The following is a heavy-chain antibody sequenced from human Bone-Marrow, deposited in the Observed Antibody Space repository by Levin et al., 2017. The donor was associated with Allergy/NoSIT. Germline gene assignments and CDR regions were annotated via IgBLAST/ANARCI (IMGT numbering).Heavy chain of an antibody. CDR3: AKDRDFFYGSANRDIGMDV. CDR2: VYYNGAP. V-gene: IGHV4-59*11. D-gene: IGHD3-10*01. J-gene: IGHJ6*02. CDR1: GASIRNHY. Sequence: PSETLSLTCSVSGASIRNHYWNWVRQSPGKGLEWIGYVYYNGAPYYNPSLGGRVTISTDTSKEQISLKLTSVTAADTAVYYCAKDRDFFYGSANRDIGMDVWGQGTTVTVSS.